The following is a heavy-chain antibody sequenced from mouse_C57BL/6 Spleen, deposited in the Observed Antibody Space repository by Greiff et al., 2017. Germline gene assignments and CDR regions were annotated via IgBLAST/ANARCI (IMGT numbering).Heavy chain of an antibody. V-gene: IGHV3-1*01. CDR2: ISYSGST. D-gene: IGHD4-1*01. CDR1: GYSITSGYD. Sequence: EVKLVESGPGMVKPSQSLSLTCTVTGYSITSGYDWHWIRHFPGNKLEWMGYISYSGSTNYNPSLKSRISITHATSKNHFFLKLNSVTTEDTATYYCARGGTGVAWFAYWGQGTLVTVSA. J-gene: IGHJ3*01. CDR3: ARGGTGVAWFAY.